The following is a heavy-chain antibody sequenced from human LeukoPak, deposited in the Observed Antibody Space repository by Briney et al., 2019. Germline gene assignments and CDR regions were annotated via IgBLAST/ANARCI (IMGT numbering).Heavy chain of an antibody. D-gene: IGHD2-21*02. CDR1: GFTFSPYA. J-gene: IGHJ2*01. CDR2: ISYDGTDK. V-gene: IGHV3-30*04. Sequence: PGGSLRLSCAASGFTFSPYAMYWVRQAPGKGLEWVAVISYDGTDKYYADFVKGRFTISRDNSKNTLYLQMNSLRAEDTAVYYCARDGPSDSDWYFGLWGRGTLVTVSS. CDR3: ARDGPSDSDWYFGL.